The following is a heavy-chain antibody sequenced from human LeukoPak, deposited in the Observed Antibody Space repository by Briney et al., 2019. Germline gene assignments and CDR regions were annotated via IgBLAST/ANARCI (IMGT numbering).Heavy chain of an antibody. V-gene: IGHV1-69*13. D-gene: IGHD5-18*01. J-gene: IGHJ4*02. CDR3: ATYPGPTIQGSFDY. CDR1: GGTFSSYA. Sequence: SVKVSCKASGGTFSSYAISWVRQAPGQGLEWMGGIIPIFGTANYAQKFQGRVTITADESTSTAYMELSSLRSEDTAVYYCATYPGPTIQGSFDYWGQGTLVTVSS. CDR2: IIPIFGTA.